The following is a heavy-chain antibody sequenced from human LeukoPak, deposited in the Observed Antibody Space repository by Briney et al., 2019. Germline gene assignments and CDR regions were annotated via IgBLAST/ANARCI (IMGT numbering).Heavy chain of an antibody. CDR1: GFTFSNAW. V-gene: IGHV3-15*01. CDR3: TTDTIKHTYYDFWSGYGSRVY. J-gene: IGHJ4*02. CDR2: IKSKTDGGTT. D-gene: IGHD3-3*01. Sequence: PGGSLRLSCAASGFTFSNAWMSWVRQAPGKGLEWVGRIKSKTDGGTTDYAAPVKGRFTISRDDSKNTLYLQMNSLKTEDTAVYYCTTDTIKHTYYDFWSGYGSRVYWGQGTLVTVSS.